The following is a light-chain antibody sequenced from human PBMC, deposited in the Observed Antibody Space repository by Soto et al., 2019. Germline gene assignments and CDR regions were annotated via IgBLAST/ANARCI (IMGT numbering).Light chain of an antibody. V-gene: IGKV3D-15*01. J-gene: IGKJ4*02. CDR3: QQYNNSPLT. CDR2: DVS. Sequence: EVVRTQLPATQYLYPGERATLSCWASQSVSSNLAWYQQKPGQAPRLLIYDVSTRATGIPTRFSGSGSRTEFTLIISSLQSEDFADYHSQQYNNSPLTIGAGLKV. CDR1: QSVSSN.